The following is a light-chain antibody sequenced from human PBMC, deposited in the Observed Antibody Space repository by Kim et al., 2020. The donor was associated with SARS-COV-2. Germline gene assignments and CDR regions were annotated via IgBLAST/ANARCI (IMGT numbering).Light chain of an antibody. CDR1: NIGSKS. V-gene: IGLV3-21*04. Sequence: SYELTQPPSVSVAPGKTARITCGGNNIGSKSVHWYQQKPGQAAVLVIYYDSDRPSGIPVRFSGSNSGNTATLTISRVEAGDEADYYCQVWDSSNDHVVFGGGAQLPVL. CDR3: QVWDSSNDHVV. J-gene: IGLJ2*01. CDR2: YDS.